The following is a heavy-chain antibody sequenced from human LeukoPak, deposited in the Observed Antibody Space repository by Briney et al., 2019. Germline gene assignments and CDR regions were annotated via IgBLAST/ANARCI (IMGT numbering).Heavy chain of an antibody. CDR1: GGSISSSSYY. V-gene: IGHV4-61*02. D-gene: IGHD3-16*01. Sequence: SETLSLTCTVSGGSISSSSYYWSWIRQPAGKGLEWIGRIYTSGSTNYNPSLKSRVTMSVDTSKNQFSLKLSSVTAADTAVYYCAARRDLGEFYYYYMDVWGKGTTVTISS. CDR2: IYTSGST. CDR3: AARRDLGEFYYYYMDV. J-gene: IGHJ6*03.